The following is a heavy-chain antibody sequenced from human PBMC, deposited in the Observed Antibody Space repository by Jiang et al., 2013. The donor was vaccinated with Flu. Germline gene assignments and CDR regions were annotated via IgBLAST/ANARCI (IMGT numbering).Heavy chain of an antibody. CDR1: GYTFTSHG. D-gene: IGHD3-10*01. CDR2: ISAYNGNI. J-gene: IGHJ6*02. CDR3: ARDAGPFHYGSGSYYKGMDV. Sequence: SGAEVKKPGASVKVSCKASGYTFTSHGISWVRQAPGQGLEWMGWISAYNGNINYAQKFQGRVTMTTDTSTSTAYMELRSLTSDDSAVYSCARDAGPFHYGSGSYYKGMDVWGQGTTVTVSS. V-gene: IGHV1-18*04.